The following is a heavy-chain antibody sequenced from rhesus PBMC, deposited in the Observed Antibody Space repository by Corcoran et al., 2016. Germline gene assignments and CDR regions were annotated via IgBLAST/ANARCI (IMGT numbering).Heavy chain of an antibody. CDR3: ARHRWNRFDV. J-gene: IGHJ5-1*01. CDR2: IDGNSAST. V-gene: IGHV4-73*01. Sequence: QVKLQQWGEGLVKPSETLSLTCAVYGGSISGYYWSGTRQPPGKGLEWIGNIDGNSASTNYNPSFKNRVTISKDTSKNQFSLKLSSVTAADTAVYYCARHRWNRFDVWGPGVLVTVSS. CDR1: GGSISGYY.